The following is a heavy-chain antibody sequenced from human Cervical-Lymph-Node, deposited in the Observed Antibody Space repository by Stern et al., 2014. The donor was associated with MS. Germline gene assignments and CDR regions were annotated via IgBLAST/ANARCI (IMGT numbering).Heavy chain of an antibody. J-gene: IGHJ6*02. V-gene: IGHV3-74*01. Sequence: VQLVESGGGLVQPGGSLRLSCAASGFTFRTYWMHWVRQHPGKGLAWVSRINSDESRTTYADSVKGRFTISRDNAKNTLYLQMNSLRGEDTALYYCARETDYNNNYDVWGQGTTVTVSS. CDR1: GFTFRTYW. D-gene: IGHD4-11*01. CDR3: ARETDYNNNYDV. CDR2: INSDESRT.